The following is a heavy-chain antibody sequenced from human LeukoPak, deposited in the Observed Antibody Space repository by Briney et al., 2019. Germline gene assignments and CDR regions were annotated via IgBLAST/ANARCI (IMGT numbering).Heavy chain of an antibody. D-gene: IGHD3-10*01. CDR2: INPNSGGT. V-gene: IGHV1-2*02. Sequence: ASVKVSCKASGYTFTRYYMHWVRQAPGQGLEWIGWINPNSGGTNYAQKFQGRVTMTRDTSISTAYMELGRLRSDDTAVYYCARGEITMDDVWGQGTTVTVSS. CDR3: ARGEITMDDV. CDR1: GYTFTRYY. J-gene: IGHJ6*02.